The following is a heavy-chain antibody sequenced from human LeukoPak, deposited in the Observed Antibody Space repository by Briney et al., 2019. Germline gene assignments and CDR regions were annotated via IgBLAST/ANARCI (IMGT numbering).Heavy chain of an antibody. V-gene: IGHV3-23*01. D-gene: IGHD6-13*01. CDR3: ARYGSSWSFFDY. CDR1: GFTFSRYA. J-gene: IGHJ4*02. Sequence: GGSLRLSCAASGFTFSRYAMSGVRQAPGKGLEGVSAFSGSGGSTYYADSVKGRLTISRDNSKNTLYLQMNSLRAEDTAVYYCARYGSSWSFFDYWGQGTLVTVSS. CDR2: FSGSGGST.